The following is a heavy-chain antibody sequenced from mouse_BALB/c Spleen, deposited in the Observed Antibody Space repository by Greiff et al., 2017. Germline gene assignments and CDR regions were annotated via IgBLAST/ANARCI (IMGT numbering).Heavy chain of an antibody. CDR3: TRDGSSYQYYLDY. CDR2: IYPGNSDT. Sequence: VQLQQSGTVLARPGASVKMSCKASGYTFTSYWMHWVKQWPGQGLEWIGAIYPGNSDTSYNQKFKGKAKLTAVTSTSTAYMELSSLTNEDSAVYYCTRDGSSYQYYLDYWGQGTTLTVSS. V-gene: IGHV1-5*01. CDR1: GYTFTSYW. D-gene: IGHD1-1*01. J-gene: IGHJ2*01.